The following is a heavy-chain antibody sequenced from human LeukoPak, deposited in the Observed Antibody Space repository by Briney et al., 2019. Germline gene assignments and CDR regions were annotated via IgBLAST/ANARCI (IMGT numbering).Heavy chain of an antibody. CDR1: GFTFSSYS. CDR3: ARDPVSLAEYFQH. J-gene: IGHJ1*01. CDR2: ISSSSSYI. Sequence: PGGSLRLSCAASGFTFSSYSMNWVRQAPGKGLEWVSSISSSSSYIYYADSVKGRFTISRDNAKNSLYLQMNSLRAEDTAVYYCARDPVSLAEYFQHWGQGTLVTVSS. V-gene: IGHV3-21*01.